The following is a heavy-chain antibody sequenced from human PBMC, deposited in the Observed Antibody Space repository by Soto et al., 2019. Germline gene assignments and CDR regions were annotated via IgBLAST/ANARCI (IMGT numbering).Heavy chain of an antibody. D-gene: IGHD1-1*01. J-gene: IGHJ4*02. CDR2: TYYSGST. CDR1: GGSISSSSYY. Sequence: QLQLQASGPGLVKPSETLSLTCTVSGGSISSSSYYWGRKRPPPGKGLEWIGCTYYSGSTHYTPSLKGRVTISVDTSKNLFSLKLSSVTAADTAVYDWARQGDNHNFDYWGQGTLVTVSS. CDR3: ARQGDNHNFDY. V-gene: IGHV4-39*01.